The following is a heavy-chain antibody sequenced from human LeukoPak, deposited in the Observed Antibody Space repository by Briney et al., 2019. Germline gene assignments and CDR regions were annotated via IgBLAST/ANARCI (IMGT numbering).Heavy chain of an antibody. CDR1: RFTFSTYW. CDR3: AKDSSGNYSTELDY. J-gene: IGHJ4*02. Sequence: GGSLRLSCAASRFTFSTYWMHWVHQAPGKGLVWVSRINSDGSSTGYADSVKGRFTISRDNAKNTLYLQMNSLRAEDTAVYYCAKDSSGNYSTELDYWGQGTLVTVSS. D-gene: IGHD1-26*01. CDR2: INSDGSST. V-gene: IGHV3-74*01.